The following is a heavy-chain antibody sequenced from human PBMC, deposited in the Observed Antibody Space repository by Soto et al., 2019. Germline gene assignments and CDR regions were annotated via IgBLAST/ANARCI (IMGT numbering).Heavy chain of an antibody. CDR2: INHSGST. Sequence: PSETLSLTCADYGGSFSGYYWSWIRQPPGKGLEWIGEINHSGSTNYNPSLKSRVTISVDTSKNQFSLKLSSVTAADTAVYYCARNGSYYDFWSGYYFGGGMDVWGQRTTVTVSS. CDR1: GGSFSGYY. V-gene: IGHV4-34*01. J-gene: IGHJ6*02. D-gene: IGHD3-3*01. CDR3: ARNGSYYDFWSGYYFGGGMDV.